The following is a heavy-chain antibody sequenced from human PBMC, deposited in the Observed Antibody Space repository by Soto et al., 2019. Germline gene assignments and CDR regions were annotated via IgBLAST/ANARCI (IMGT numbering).Heavy chain of an antibody. CDR2: INPSGGST. Sequence: GASVKVSCKASGYTFSTYYMHWVRQAPGQGYEWMGIINPSGGSTTYAQKFQGRVTMTRDTSTSTVYMELSSLRSEDTAVYYCATIPHSGYAPGYWGQGTLVTVSS. J-gene: IGHJ4*02. V-gene: IGHV1-46*03. CDR3: ATIPHSGYAPGY. D-gene: IGHD5-12*01. CDR1: GYTFSTYY.